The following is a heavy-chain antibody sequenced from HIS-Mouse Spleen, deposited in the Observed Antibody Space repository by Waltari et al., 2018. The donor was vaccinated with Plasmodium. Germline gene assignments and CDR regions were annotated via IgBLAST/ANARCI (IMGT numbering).Heavy chain of an antibody. D-gene: IGHD6-13*01. CDR2: INPNSGGT. J-gene: IGHJ1*01. CDR1: GYTFTGYY. CDR3: ARVLGYKAAAGTFVEYFQH. V-gene: IGHV1-2*02. Sequence: QVQLVQSGAEVKKPGASVKVSCKASGYTFTGYYMHWVRQAPGQGLEWMGWINPNSGGTKYAQKCQGRVTMNRDTSISTAYMELSRLRSDDTAVYYCARVLGYKAAAGTFVEYFQHWGQGTLVTVSS.